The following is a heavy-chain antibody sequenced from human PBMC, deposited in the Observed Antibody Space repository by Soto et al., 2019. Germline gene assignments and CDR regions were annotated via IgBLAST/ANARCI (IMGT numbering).Heavy chain of an antibody. CDR1: GDSISNLDYF. J-gene: IGHJ5*01. CDR2: IYKSATT. D-gene: IGHD7-27*01. V-gene: IGHV4-30-4*01. CDR3: ARGRYCLTGRCFPNWFDS. Sequence: QVQLLESGPGLVKPSQTLSLTCSVSGDSISNLDYFWAWIRQPPGQALEYIGYIYKSATTYYNPSFEGRVAIPVDTSKRQSSLNVTSVTAADTAVYFCARGRYCLTGRCFPNWFDSWGQGALVTVSS.